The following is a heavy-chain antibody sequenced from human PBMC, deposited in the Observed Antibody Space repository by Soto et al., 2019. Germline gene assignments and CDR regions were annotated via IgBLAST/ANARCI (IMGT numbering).Heavy chain of an antibody. D-gene: IGHD4-17*01. J-gene: IGHJ6*03. V-gene: IGHV3-9*01. CDR3: ARDVMTTSYYYFYMDV. CDR2: ISWNSDNL. CDR1: GFTFDDYA. Sequence: GGSLRLSCAASGFTFDDYAMHWVRQAPGKGLEWVSGISWNSDNLGYADSVKGRFTTSRDNANNLLYLQMNSLTAEDSALYYCARDVMTTSYYYFYMDVWGRGTTVTVSS.